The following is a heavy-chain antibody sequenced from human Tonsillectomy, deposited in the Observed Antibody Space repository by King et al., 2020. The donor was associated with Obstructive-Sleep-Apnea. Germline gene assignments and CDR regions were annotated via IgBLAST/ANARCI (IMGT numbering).Heavy chain of an antibody. V-gene: IGHV3-7*03. D-gene: IGHD4-17*01. CDR1: GFTFSSYW. CDR2: INEGGGER. CDR3: ARVGGPYGDYGVFRFDP. J-gene: IGHJ5*02. Sequence: VQLVESGGGVVQPGGSLRRSCAASGFTFSSYWMGWVRQAPGKGLEWVANINEGGGERNYVDSVKGRFTISRDNAKNALFLQMNSLRAEDTAVYYCARVGGPYGDYGVFRFDPWGQETLVTVSS.